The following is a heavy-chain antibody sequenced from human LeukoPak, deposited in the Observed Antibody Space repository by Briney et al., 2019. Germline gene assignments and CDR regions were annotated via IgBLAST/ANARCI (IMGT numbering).Heavy chain of an antibody. CDR1: GYTFTSYY. Sequence: ASVKVSCKASGYTFTSYYMHWVRQAPGQGLEWMGIINPSGGSTSYAQKFQGRVTMTRDTSTSTVYMELSSLRSEDTAVYYCARELELRPYYYYGMDVWGQGTTVTVSS. J-gene: IGHJ6*02. D-gene: IGHD1-7*01. CDR2: INPSGGST. CDR3: ARELELRPYYYYGMDV. V-gene: IGHV1-46*01.